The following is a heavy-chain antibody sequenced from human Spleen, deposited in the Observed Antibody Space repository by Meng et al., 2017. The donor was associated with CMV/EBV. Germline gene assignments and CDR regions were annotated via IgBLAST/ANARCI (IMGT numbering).Heavy chain of an antibody. V-gene: IGHV1-46*01. Sequence: SGYPFTSYYMQWVRQAPGQGLEWMGIINPSGGSTSYAQKFQGRVTMTRDTSTSTVYMELSSLRSEDTAVYYCATSLAAAVKGGFDPWGQGTLVTVSS. CDR2: INPSGGST. CDR3: ATSLAAAVKGGFDP. J-gene: IGHJ5*02. CDR1: GYPFTSYY. D-gene: IGHD6-13*01.